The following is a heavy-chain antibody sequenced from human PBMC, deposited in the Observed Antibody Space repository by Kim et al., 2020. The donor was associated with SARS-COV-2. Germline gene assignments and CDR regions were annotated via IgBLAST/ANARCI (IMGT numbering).Heavy chain of an antibody. J-gene: IGHJ6*02. CDR3: ARAAYSSSSRYYYYGMDV. V-gene: IGHV3-33*01. CDR1: GFTFSSYG. D-gene: IGHD6-6*01. Sequence: GGSLRLSCAACGFTFSSYGMHWVRQAPGKGLEWVAVIWYDGSNKYYADSVKGRFTISRDNSKNTLYLQMNSLRAEDTAVYYCARAAYSSSSRYYYYGMDVWGQGTTVTVSS. CDR2: IWYDGSNK.